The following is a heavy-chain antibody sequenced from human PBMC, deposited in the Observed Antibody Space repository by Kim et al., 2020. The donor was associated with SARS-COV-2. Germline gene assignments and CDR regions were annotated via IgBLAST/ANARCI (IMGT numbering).Heavy chain of an antibody. J-gene: IGHJ6*02. D-gene: IGHD3-22*01. CDR1: GYTLTELS. CDR3: ATAPVNYYDSSGYSYYYYYGMDV. CDR2: FDPEDGET. Sequence: ASVKVSCKVSGYTLTELSMHWVRQAPGKGLEWMGGFDPEDGETIYAQKFQGRVTMTEDTSTVTAYMELSSLRSEDTAVYYCATAPVNYYDSSGYSYYYYYGMDVWGQGTTVTVSS. V-gene: IGHV1-24*01.